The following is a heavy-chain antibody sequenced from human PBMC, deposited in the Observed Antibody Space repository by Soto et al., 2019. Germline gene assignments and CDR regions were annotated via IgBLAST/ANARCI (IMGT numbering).Heavy chain of an antibody. V-gene: IGHV1-8*01. CDR2: MNPNSGNT. Sequence: QVQLVQSGAAVKKPGASVKVSCKASGYTFTSYDINWVRQATGQGLEWMGWMNPNSGNTGYAQKLQGRVTMTRNTSISTAYRELSSLRSEDTDVCYCAREKTSYGMDVWGQGTTVTVSS. CDR1: GYTFTSYD. CDR3: AREKTSYGMDV. J-gene: IGHJ6*02.